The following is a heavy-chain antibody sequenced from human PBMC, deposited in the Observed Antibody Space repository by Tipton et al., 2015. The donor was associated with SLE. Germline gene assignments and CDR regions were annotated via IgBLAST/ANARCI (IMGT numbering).Heavy chain of an antibody. CDR3: ASLAGHL. V-gene: IGHV3-53*01. Sequence: GSLRLSCAASDFTVSSNYMSWVRQAPGKGLEWVSVIYGGDTTYYADSVKGRFTISRENSKNTVYLQMNSPRAEDTAVYYCASLAGHLWGQGTLVIVSS. CDR2: IYGGDTT. CDR1: DFTVSSNY. J-gene: IGHJ5*02.